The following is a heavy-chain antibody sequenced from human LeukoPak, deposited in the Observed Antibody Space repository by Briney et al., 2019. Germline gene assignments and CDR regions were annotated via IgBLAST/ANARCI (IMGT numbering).Heavy chain of an antibody. Sequence: ASVKVSCKASGGTFSSYAISWVRQAPGQGFEWMGGIIPIFGTANYAQKFQGRVTITADESTSTAYMELSSLRSEDTAVYYCARVSNYYYYGMDVWGQGTTVTVSS. CDR1: GGTFSSYA. V-gene: IGHV1-69*13. CDR3: ARVSNYYYYGMDV. D-gene: IGHD6-6*01. J-gene: IGHJ6*02. CDR2: IIPIFGTA.